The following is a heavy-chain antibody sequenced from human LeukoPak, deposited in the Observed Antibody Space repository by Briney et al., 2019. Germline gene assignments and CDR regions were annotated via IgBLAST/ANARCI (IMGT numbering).Heavy chain of an antibody. J-gene: IGHJ4*02. V-gene: IGHV1-69*13. CDR2: IIPITGSA. D-gene: IGHD2-15*01. Sequence: SVKVSCKASGGIFSDYLINWVRQAPGQGLEWIGGIIPITGSAYSAQKFRGRPTITADESTTTAYMELSSLTSEDTAVFYCARGTRTLEAAPFDYWGQGTLVTVSS. CDR1: GGIFSDYL. CDR3: ARGTRTLEAAPFDY.